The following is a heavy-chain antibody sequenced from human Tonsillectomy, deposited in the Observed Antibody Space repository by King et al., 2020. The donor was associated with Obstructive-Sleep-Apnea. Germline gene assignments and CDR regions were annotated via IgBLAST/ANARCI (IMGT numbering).Heavy chain of an antibody. CDR2: IYYSGGT. Sequence: VQLQESGPGLVKPSETLSLICTVSGGAISSYYWSWIRQPPGKGLEWIGYIYYSGGTNYSPSPKSQVTISVDTSKNQFSLKLSSVTAADTAVYYCARAPRGVVGTWFDPWGQGTLVTVSS. D-gene: IGHD6-19*01. V-gene: IGHV4-59*01. CDR3: ARAPRGVVGTWFDP. J-gene: IGHJ5*02. CDR1: GGAISSYY.